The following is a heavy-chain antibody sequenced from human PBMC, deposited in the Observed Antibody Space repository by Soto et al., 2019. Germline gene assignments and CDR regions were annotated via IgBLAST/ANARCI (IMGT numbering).Heavy chain of an antibody. CDR2: ISGSGGST. V-gene: IGHV3-23*01. CDR1: GFTFSSYA. Sequence: EVQLLESGGGLVQPGGSLRLSCAASGFTFSSYAMSWVRQAPGKGLEWGSAISGSGGSTYYADSVKGRFTISRDNSKNTLYLQMNSLRAEDTAVYYCAKPSSGSGSYGYWGQGTLVTVSS. J-gene: IGHJ4*02. D-gene: IGHD3-10*01. CDR3: AKPSSGSGSYGY.